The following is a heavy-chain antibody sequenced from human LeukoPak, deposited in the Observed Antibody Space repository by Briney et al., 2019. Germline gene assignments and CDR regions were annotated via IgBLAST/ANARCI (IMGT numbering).Heavy chain of an antibody. V-gene: IGHV5-51*01. Sequence: GESLKISCKGSGYSFTNSWIGWVRQMPGKGLEWMGIIYPGDFDTRYSPSFQGQVTISADKSISTAYLQWSSLRASGTAMYYCARGIAAAAVTKFDYWGQGTLVTVSS. D-gene: IGHD6-13*01. J-gene: IGHJ4*02. CDR1: GYSFTNSW. CDR3: ARGIAAAAVTKFDY. CDR2: IYPGDFDT.